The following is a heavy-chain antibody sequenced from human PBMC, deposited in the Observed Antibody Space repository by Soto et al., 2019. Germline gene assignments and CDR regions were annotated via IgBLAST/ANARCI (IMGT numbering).Heavy chain of an antibody. Sequence: GGSLRLSCAASGFTFSIYEMNWVRQAPGKGLEWVSYSSSSGSTTFYADSVKGRFTISRDNAKNSLYLQMNSLRGEDTAFYYCARATGYTLDYWGQGTMVTVYS. J-gene: IGHJ4*02. D-gene: IGHD5-12*01. CDR1: GFTFSIYE. CDR3: ARATGYTLDY. V-gene: IGHV3-48*03. CDR2: SSSSGSTT.